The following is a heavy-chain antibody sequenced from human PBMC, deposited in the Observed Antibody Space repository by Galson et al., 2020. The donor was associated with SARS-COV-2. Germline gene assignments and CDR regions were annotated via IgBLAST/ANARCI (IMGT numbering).Heavy chain of an antibody. D-gene: IGHD3-10*01. CDR2: IGYEGSNK. CDR3: AKDHRFGERPRLDP. V-gene: IGHV3-33*06. Sequence: GGSLKLSCAASGFTFSSYGMHGVRQAPGKGLEWVAVIGYEGSNKYYADSVEGRFTISRDNSKNTLYLQMNSLRAEDTAVYYCAKDHRFGERPRLDPWGQGTLVTVSS. J-gene: IGHJ5*02. CDR1: GFTFSSYG.